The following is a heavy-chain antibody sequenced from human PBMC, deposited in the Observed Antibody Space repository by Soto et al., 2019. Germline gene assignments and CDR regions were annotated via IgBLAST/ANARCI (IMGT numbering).Heavy chain of an antibody. Sequence: GGSLRLSCAASGFTFSSYAMSWVRQAPGKGLEWVSAISGSGGSTYYADSVKGRFTISRDNSKNTLYLQMNSLRAEDTAAYYCAIDQQLGDKYFYYGMDVWGQGTTVNVSS. J-gene: IGHJ6*02. CDR3: AIDQQLGDKYFYYGMDV. CDR1: GFTFSSYA. CDR2: ISGSGGST. V-gene: IGHV3-23*01. D-gene: IGHD6-6*01.